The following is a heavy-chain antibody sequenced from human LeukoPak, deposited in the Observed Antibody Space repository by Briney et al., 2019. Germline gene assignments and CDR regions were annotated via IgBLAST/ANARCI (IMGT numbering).Heavy chain of an antibody. CDR2: ISYDGSNK. V-gene: IGHV3-30*18. D-gene: IGHD3-22*01. J-gene: IGHJ4*02. CDR1: GFTFSSYG. CDR3: AKDRDYYDSSGYLDY. Sequence: GGSLRLSCAASGFTFSSYGMHWVRQAPGKGLEWVAVISYDGSNKYYADSVKGRFTISRDNSKNTLYLQMNSLRAEDTAVYYCAKDRDYYDSSGYLDYWGQGTLVTVSS.